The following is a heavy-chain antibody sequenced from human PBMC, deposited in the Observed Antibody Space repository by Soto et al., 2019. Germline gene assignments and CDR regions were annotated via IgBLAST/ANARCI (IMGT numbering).Heavy chain of an antibody. Sequence: GGSLRLSCAASGFTFSSYEMNWVRQAPGKGLEWVSYISSSGSTIYYADSVKGRFTISRDNAKNSLYLQMNSLRAEDTAVYYCARVGLVGATISHYYYGMDVWGQGTTVTVSS. D-gene: IGHD1-26*01. J-gene: IGHJ6*02. CDR1: GFTFSSYE. V-gene: IGHV3-48*03. CDR3: ARVGLVGATISHYYYGMDV. CDR2: ISSSGSTI.